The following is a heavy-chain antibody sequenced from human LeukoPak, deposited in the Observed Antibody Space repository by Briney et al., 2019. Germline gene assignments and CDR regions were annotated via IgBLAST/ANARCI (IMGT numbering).Heavy chain of an antibody. Sequence: GGSLRLSCAASGLIFSDYYMTWMRQIPGKGLEWVAYISGSGTTMDYAKSVKGRFTISRDNAKDSLYLQMNSLEAGDTAIYYCAKGHTYGMIWGQGTLVSVSS. J-gene: IGHJ4*02. V-gene: IGHV3-11*01. CDR2: ISGSGTTM. D-gene: IGHD2-8*01. CDR3: AKGHTYGMI. CDR1: GLIFSDYY.